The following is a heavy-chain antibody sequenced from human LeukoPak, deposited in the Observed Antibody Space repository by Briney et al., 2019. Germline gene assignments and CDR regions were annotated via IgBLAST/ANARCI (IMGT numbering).Heavy chain of an antibody. CDR3: ATLDLWLPRY. CDR1: GFTFRTSV. D-gene: IGHD6-19*01. J-gene: IGHJ4*02. CDR2: ISVDGRTE. Sequence: PGGSLRLSCAASGFTFRTSVMHWVRQAPGKGLEWVAGISVDGRTEHYADSVKGRFTVSRDNSENTLHPQMNSLGAEDTAVYYCATLDLWLPRYWGQGTLVTVSS. V-gene: IGHV3-30*04.